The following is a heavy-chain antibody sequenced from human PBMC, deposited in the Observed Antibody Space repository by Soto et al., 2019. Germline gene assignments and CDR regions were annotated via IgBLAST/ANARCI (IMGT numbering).Heavy chain of an antibody. V-gene: IGHV4-34*01. CDR1: GGSFSNYF. CDR2: INHSGSS. Sequence: PSETLSLTCAVYGGSFSNYFWSWIRHAQGKWLEWIGEINHSGSSNQNPSLKSRVSISVDTSKNQFSLKLRSVTAVDTAVYYCARGITIGDGPGNYHFSSWGQGSLVTVSS. D-gene: IGHD3-10*01. J-gene: IGHJ4*02. CDR3: ARGITIGDGPGNYHFSS.